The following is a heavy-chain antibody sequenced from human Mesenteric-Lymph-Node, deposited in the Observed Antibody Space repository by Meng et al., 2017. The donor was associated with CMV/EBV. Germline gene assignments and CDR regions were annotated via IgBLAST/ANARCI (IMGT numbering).Heavy chain of an antibody. CDR3: AKEGLRSLDAFDI. CDR2: IRYDGSNK. J-gene: IGHJ3*02. D-gene: IGHD3-3*01. CDR1: GFTFSSYG. V-gene: IGHV3-30*02. Sequence: GESLKISCAASGFTFSSYGMHWVRQAPGKGLEWVAFIRYDGSNKYYADSVKGRFTISRDNSKNTLYLQMNSLRAEDTAVYYCAKEGLRSLDAFDIWGQGTMVTVSS.